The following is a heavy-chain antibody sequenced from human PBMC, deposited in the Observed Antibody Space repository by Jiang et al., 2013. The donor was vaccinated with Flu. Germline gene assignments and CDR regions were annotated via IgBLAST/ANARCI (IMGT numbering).Heavy chain of an antibody. D-gene: IGHD2-2*01. CDR3: ARAGYCSSTSCYLYYYYGIGR. V-gene: IGHV4-59*08. Sequence: GPGLVKPSETLSLTCTVSGGSISSYYWSWIRQPPGKGLEWIGYIYYSGSTNYNPSLKSRVTISVDTSKNQFSLKLSSVTAADTAVYYCARAGYCSSTSCYLYYYYGIGR. CDR1: GGSISSYY. CDR2: IYYSGST. J-gene: IGHJ6*01.